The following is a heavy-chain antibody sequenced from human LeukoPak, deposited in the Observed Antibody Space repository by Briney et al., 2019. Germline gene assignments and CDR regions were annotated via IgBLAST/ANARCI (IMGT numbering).Heavy chain of an antibody. D-gene: IGHD3-16*02. J-gene: IGHJ5*02. Sequence: ASVKVSCKASGYSFTSHYMHWVRQAPGQGLEWMGLINPSGSSTLYAQKFQGRVTMTRDMSSTTDYMELSSLRSEDTAVYYCARDNSVGDIAWWFDPWGQGTLVTVSS. CDR1: GYSFTSHY. CDR3: ARDNSVGDIAWWFDP. CDR2: INPSGSST. V-gene: IGHV1-46*01.